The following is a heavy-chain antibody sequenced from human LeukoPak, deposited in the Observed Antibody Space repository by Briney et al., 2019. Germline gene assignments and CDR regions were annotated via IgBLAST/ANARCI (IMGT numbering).Heavy chain of an antibody. CDR2: IYCSGST. V-gene: IGHV4-59*01. J-gene: IGHJ3*02. CDR3: ARTPIVVVPAAIRGAFDI. Sequence: SETLSLTCTVSGGSISSYYWSWIRQPPGKGLEWIGYIYCSGSTNYNPSLKSRVTISVDTSKNQFSLKLSSVTAADTAVYYCARTPIVVVPAAIRGAFDIWGQGTMVTVSS. D-gene: IGHD2-2*01. CDR1: GGSISSYY.